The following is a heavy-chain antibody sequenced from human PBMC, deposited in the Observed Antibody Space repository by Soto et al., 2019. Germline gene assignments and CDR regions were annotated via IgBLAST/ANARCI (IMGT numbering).Heavy chain of an antibody. CDR1: GFSLSTSAVG. D-gene: IGHD2-21*01. CDR2: IYWDDDK. V-gene: IGHV2-5*02. Sequence: QITLKESGPALVKPTETLTLTCTFSGFSLSTSAVGVGWIRQPPGKALEWLAVIYWDDDKTYSPSLNNRLTITKDTSKDQVVLVMTNLDLVDTATYYCARREGYCVGTKCQMRAFDFWGQGTMVTVSS. J-gene: IGHJ3*01. CDR3: ARREGYCVGTKCQMRAFDF.